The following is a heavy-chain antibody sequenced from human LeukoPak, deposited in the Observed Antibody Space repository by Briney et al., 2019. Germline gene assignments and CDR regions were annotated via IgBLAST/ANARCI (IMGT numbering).Heavy chain of an antibody. Sequence: GGSLRLSCAASGFTFSSYWMSWVRQAPGKGLEWVANIKQDGSEKYYVDSTKGRFTISRDNAKNSLYLQMNSLRAEDTAVYYCARGKYYYDSTGYYHGGDYWGQGTLVTVSS. J-gene: IGHJ4*02. CDR2: IKQDGSEK. D-gene: IGHD3-22*01. CDR1: GFTFSSYW. V-gene: IGHV3-7*01. CDR3: ARGKYYYDSTGYYHGGDY.